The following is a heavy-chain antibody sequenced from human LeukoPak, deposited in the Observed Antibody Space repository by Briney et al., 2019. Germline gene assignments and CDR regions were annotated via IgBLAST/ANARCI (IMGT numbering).Heavy chain of an antibody. V-gene: IGHV4-59*01. CDR3: ARDTTVASGMQY. CDR2: IYLKST. D-gene: IGHD6-19*01. J-gene: IGHJ4*02. Sequence: PSETLSLTCTVSGGSISTFSWSWIRQCPGKGLEWIGSIYLKSTNYNPSLKSRVAISVDTSKNQFSMRLDSVTTADTAVYYCARDTTVASGMQYWGQGTLVTVSA. CDR1: GGSISTFS.